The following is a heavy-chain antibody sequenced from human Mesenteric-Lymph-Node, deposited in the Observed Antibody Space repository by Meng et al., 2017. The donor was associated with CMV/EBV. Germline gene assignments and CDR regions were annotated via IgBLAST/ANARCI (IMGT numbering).Heavy chain of an antibody. Sequence: FIFSTYGMHWVRQAPGKGLEWVALIRYDGDRQYYADSVKGRFSISRDNSKNMLFLHMSSLRPEDTAVYHCAKDPHEFWSGKNWFDSWGQGTLVTVSS. D-gene: IGHD3-3*01. CDR2: IRYDGDRQ. J-gene: IGHJ5*01. CDR1: FIFSTYG. CDR3: AKDPHEFWSGKNWFDS. V-gene: IGHV3-30*02.